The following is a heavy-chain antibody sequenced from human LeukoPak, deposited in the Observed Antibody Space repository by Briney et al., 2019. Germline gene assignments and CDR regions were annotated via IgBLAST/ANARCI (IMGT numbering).Heavy chain of an antibody. CDR3: ARDLTGIVGATTFSDY. CDR2: INPNSGGT. V-gene: IGHV1-2*02. CDR1: GYTFTGYY. D-gene: IGHD1-26*01. Sequence: HRASVKVSCKASGYTFTGYYMHWVRQAPGQGLEWMGWINPNSGGTNYAQKFQGRVTMTRDTPISTAYMELSRLRSDDTAVYYCARDLTGIVGATTFSDYWGQGTLVTVSS. J-gene: IGHJ4*02.